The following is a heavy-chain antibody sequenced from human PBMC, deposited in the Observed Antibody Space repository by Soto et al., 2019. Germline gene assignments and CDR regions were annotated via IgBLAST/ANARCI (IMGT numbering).Heavy chain of an antibody. D-gene: IGHD2-15*01. CDR2: IYYSGST. CDR3: ARIYCSGGSCYTPNPYYFDY. V-gene: IGHV4-61*01. CDR1: GGSVSSGSYR. Sequence: PSEILSLTCTVSGGSVSSGSYRWSWIQQPPGKGLEWIGEIYYSGSTNYNPSLKSRITMSVDTSKNQFYLKLSSVTAADTAVYYCARIYCSGGSCYTPNPYYFDYWGQGTLVPSPQ. J-gene: IGHJ4*02.